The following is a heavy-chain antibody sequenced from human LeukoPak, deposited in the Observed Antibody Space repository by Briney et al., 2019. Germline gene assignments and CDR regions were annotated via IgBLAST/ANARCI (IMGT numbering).Heavy chain of an antibody. D-gene: IGHD2/OR15-2a*01. Sequence: SGPTLVNPTQTLTLTCTFSGFSLSTSGMRVSWIRQPPGKALEWLAHIDWDDDKFYNSTLETRLTISKDTSKNQVVLTMTNMDPVDTATYYCARLKYGNNYFDYWGQGILVTVSS. V-gene: IGHV2-70*04. CDR3: ARLKYGNNYFDY. CDR1: GFSLSTSGMR. CDR2: IDWDDDK. J-gene: IGHJ4*02.